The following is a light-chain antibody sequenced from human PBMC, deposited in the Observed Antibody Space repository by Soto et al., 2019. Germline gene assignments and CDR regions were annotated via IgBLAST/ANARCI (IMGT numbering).Light chain of an antibody. CDR2: AAS. CDR1: QSIDTY. J-gene: IGKJ2*01. Sequence: DIPMTQSPSSLSASIGDRVTLTCRASQSIDTYLNWYQQKPGTAPKLLMYAASTLHSGVPSRFSGSGSGTDFTLTISSLQREDFETYFCQQSHSTPYTFGQGTKLEI. CDR3: QQSHSTPYT. V-gene: IGKV1-39*01.